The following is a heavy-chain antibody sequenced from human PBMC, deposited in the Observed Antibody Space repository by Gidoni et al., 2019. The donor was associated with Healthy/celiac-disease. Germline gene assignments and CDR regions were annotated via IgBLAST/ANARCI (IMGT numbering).Heavy chain of an antibody. CDR3: AKGAAQQDY. V-gene: IGHV3-30*18. CDR1: GFTFSSYG. J-gene: IGHJ4*02. D-gene: IGHD1-1*01. CDR2: ISYDGSNK. Sequence: QVQLVESGGGVVQPGRSLRLSCAASGFTFSSYGMHWVRQAPGKGLEWVAVISYDGSNKYYADSVKGRFTISRDNSKNTLYLQMNSLRAEDTAVYYCAKGAAQQDYWGQGTLVTVSS.